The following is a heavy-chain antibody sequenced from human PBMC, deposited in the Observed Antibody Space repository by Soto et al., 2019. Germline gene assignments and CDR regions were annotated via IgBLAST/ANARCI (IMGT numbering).Heavy chain of an antibody. J-gene: IGHJ4*02. D-gene: IGHD4-4*01. CDR3: ARGMTTVTTYDY. CDR1: GGSISSGGYS. Sequence: QLQLQESGSGLVKPSQTLSLTCAVSGGSISSGGYSWSWIRQPPGKGLEWIGYIYHSGSTYYNPSLKSRFXTXVXRSKNQFSLNLSSVTAADTAVYYCARGMTTVTTYDYWGQGTLVTVSS. V-gene: IGHV4-30-2*01. CDR2: IYHSGST.